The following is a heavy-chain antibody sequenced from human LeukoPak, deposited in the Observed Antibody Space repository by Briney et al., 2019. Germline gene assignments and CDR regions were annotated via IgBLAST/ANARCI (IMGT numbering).Heavy chain of an antibody. J-gene: IGHJ4*02. V-gene: IGHV1-2*02. CDR3: ATHSYYYGSGSYPHYLDY. CDR2: INPNSGGT. CDR1: GYTFTGYY. D-gene: IGHD3-10*01. Sequence: ASVKVSCKASGYTFTGYYMHWVRQAPGQGLEWMGWINPNSGGTNYAQKFQGRVTMTRDTSISTAYMELSSLRAEDTALYYCATHSYYYGSGSYPHYLDYWGQGTLVTVSS.